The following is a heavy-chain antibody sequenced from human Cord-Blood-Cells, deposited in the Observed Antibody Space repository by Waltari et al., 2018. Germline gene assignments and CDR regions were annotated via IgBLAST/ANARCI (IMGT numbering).Heavy chain of an antibody. D-gene: IGHD6-6*01. CDR1: XXXLSTSXVG. Sequence: QITLKESGPTLVKPTQTLTLTCXXXXXXLSTSXVGVGWIRQPPGKALEWLALIYWNDDKRYSPSLKSRLTITKDTSKNQVVLTMTNMDPVDTATYYCAHGEVYYFDYWGQGTLVTVSS. CDR2: IYWNDDK. CDR3: AHGEVYYFDY. J-gene: IGHJ4*02. V-gene: IGHV2-5*01.